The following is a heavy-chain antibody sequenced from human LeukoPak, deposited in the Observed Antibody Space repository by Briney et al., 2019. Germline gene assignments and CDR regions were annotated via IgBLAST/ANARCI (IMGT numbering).Heavy chain of an antibody. CDR1: GFTFSSYA. CDR2: ISYDGSNK. CDR3: ARGVVVPYYYYYMDV. V-gene: IGHV3-30*04. D-gene: IGHD2-2*01. Sequence: PGRSLRLSCAASGFTFSSYAMHWVRQAPGKGLEWVAVISYDGSNKYYADSVKGRFTISRDNSKNTLYLQMNSLRAEDTAVYYCARGVVVPYYYYYMDVWGKGTTVTVSS. J-gene: IGHJ6*03.